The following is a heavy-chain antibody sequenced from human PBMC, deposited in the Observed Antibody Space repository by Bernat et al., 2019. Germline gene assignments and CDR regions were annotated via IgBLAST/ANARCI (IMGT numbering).Heavy chain of an antibody. V-gene: IGHV3-21*01. Sequence: EVQLVESGGGLVKPGGSLRLSCAASGFTFSSYSMNWVRQAPGKGLEWVSSISSSSSYIYYADSVTGRFTISRDNAKNSLYLQMNSLRAEDTAVYYCARGPSGVVVIAPFDYWGQGTLVTVSS. J-gene: IGHJ4*02. CDR1: GFTFSSYS. CDR3: ARGPSGVVVIAPFDY. CDR2: ISSSSSYI. D-gene: IGHD2-21*01.